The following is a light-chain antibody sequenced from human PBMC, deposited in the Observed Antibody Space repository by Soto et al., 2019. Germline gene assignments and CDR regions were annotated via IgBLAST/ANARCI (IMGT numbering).Light chain of an antibody. CDR1: HSVSSN. CDR2: GAS. J-gene: IGKJ5*01. V-gene: IGKV3-15*01. Sequence: ELVVTQSPATKSVSPGERATLSCTASHSVSSNLAWYQQKPGQAPRLLIYGASTRATGIPARFSGSGSGTEFTLTISSLQSEDFAVYYCQQYNNSPTFGQGTRLEIK. CDR3: QQYNNSPT.